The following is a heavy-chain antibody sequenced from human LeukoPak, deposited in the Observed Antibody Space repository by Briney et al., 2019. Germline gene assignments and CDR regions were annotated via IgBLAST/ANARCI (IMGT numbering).Heavy chain of an antibody. Sequence: SETLSLTCTVPGGSISSSSYYWGWIRQPPGKGLEWIGSIYYSGSTYYNPSLKSRVTISVDTSKNQFSLKLSSVTAADTAVYYCATPYMDVWGKGTTVTVSS. CDR3: ATPYMDV. CDR2: IYYSGST. J-gene: IGHJ6*03. V-gene: IGHV4-39*01. CDR1: GGSISSSSYY.